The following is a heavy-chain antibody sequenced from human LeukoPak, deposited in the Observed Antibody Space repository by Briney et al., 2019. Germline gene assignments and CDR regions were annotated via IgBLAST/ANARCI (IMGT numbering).Heavy chain of an antibody. D-gene: IGHD6-13*01. J-gene: IGHJ4*02. CDR2: IQQDGSQK. CDR3: VRDSYTNTWHEEGRDF. Sequence: GGSLRLSCAASGFTFSDYYMSWIRQAPGKGLEWLANIQQDGSQKTYVDSVRGRFTISRDNAKNSMYLQMNSVRAEDTAVYYCVRDSYTNTWHEEGRDFWGQGTLVTVSS. CDR1: GFTFSDYY. V-gene: IGHV3-7*01.